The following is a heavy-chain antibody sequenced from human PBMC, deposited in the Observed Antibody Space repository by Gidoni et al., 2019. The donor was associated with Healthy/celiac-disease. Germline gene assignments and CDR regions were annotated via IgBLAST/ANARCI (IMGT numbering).Heavy chain of an antibody. CDR3: ARDGETGLHNWFDP. V-gene: IGHV4-30-4*01. CDR2: LYYSGST. D-gene: IGHD2-21*01. J-gene: IGHJ5*02. Sequence: QVQLQDSGPGLVKPSQTLSLLCPVLGGSISSGAYYWSWIRQPLGQGLEWSGYLYYSGSTYYNPSLRSRVTISVDTSKNQFSLKLSSVTAADTAVYYWARDGETGLHNWFDPWGQGNLVNVSS. CDR1: GGSISSGAYY.